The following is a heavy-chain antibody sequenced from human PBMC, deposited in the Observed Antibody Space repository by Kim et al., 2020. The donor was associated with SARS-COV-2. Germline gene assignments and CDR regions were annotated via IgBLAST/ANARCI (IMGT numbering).Heavy chain of an antibody. V-gene: IGHV3-23*01. Sequence: SVKGRFTIARDNSKNTLYLQMNSLRAEDTAVYYCAKTPGTMVGYYYYYMDVWGKGTTVTVSS. D-gene: IGHD2-15*01. CDR3: AKTPGTMVGYYYYYMDV. J-gene: IGHJ6*03.